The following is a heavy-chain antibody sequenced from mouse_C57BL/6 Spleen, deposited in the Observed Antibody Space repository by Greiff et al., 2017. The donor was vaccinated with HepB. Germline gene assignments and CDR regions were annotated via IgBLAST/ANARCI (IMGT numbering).Heavy chain of an antibody. CDR3: ARREPHYYCSSCGYAMDY. J-gene: IGHJ4*01. CDR1: GFTFSDYG. D-gene: IGHD1-1*01. CDR2: ISSGSSTI. Sequence: EVKLVESGGGLVKPGGSLKLSCAASGFTFSDYGMHWVRQAPEKGLEWVAYISSGSSTIYYADTVKGRFTISRDNAKNTLFLQMTSLRSEDTAMYYWARREPHYYCSSCGYAMDYWGQGTSVTVSS. V-gene: IGHV5-17*01.